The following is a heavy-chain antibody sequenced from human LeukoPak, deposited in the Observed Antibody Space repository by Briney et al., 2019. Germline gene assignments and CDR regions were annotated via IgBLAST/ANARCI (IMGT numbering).Heavy chain of an antibody. CDR1: GGTFSSYA. Sequence: SVKVSCKASGGTFSSYAISWVRQAPGQGLEWMGGIIPIFGTANYAQKFQGRVTITADESTSTAYMELSSLRSEDTAVYYCARSSELLRYFDFLLYWGQGTLVTVSS. V-gene: IGHV1-69*13. CDR3: ARSSELLRYFDFLLY. D-gene: IGHD3-9*01. CDR2: IIPIFGTA. J-gene: IGHJ4*02.